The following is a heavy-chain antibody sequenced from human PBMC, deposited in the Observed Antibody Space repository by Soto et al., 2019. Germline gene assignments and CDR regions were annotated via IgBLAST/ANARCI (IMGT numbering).Heavy chain of an antibody. D-gene: IGHD2-15*01. V-gene: IGHV3-23*01. CDR3: AKGSAATHYYYYAMDV. Sequence: PGGSLRLSCAASGFTFSDSYMTWIRQAPGKGLEWVSVISGSGGSTYFADSVKGRFTISRDNFKNTLYLQMNSLRAEDTAVYYCAKGSAATHYYYYAMDVWGQGTPVTVSS. CDR1: GFTFSDSY. J-gene: IGHJ6*02. CDR2: ISGSGGST.